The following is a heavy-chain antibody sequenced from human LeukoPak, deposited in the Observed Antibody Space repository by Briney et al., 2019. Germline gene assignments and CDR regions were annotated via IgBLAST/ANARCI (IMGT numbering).Heavy chain of an antibody. CDR2: IKQDGGEK. V-gene: IGHV3-7*01. CDR3: ARDEGNTGYDLLDY. D-gene: IGHD5-12*01. J-gene: IGHJ4*01. CDR1: GFTFSNYW. Sequence: GGSLRLSCAASGFTFSNYWLNWVRQAPGKGLEWVATIKQDGGEKYYVDSVKGRFTISRDNAKDSLYLQMNSLRAEDTAVYYCARDEGNTGYDLLDYWGQGTLVTVSS.